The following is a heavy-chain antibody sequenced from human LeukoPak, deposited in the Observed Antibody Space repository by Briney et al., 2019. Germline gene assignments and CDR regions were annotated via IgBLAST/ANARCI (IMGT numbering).Heavy chain of an antibody. CDR1: GGSISSSSYY. D-gene: IGHD3-10*01. Sequence: PSETLSLTCTVSGGSISSSSYYWGWIRQPPGKGLEWIGYIYHSGSTYYNPSLKSRVTISVDRSKNQFSLKLSSVTAADTAVYYCARSRSHYYGSGSYWAQGLYYFDYWGQGTLVTVSS. J-gene: IGHJ4*02. CDR2: IYHSGST. V-gene: IGHV4-30-2*01. CDR3: ARSRSHYYGSGSYWAQGLYYFDY.